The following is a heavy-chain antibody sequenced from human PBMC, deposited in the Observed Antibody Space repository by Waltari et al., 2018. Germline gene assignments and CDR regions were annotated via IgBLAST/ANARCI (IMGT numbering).Heavy chain of an antibody. J-gene: IGHJ4*02. Sequence: QVQLVQSGAEVKKPGASVTVSCKASGYPFTLYHLHWVRQTPGKGHEWMERLNPNSGRAVYAQHFEGGVTMPRETSLSTAYMELSGLRSDDPAVYYCVRDLARGPLSRTMYWGQGTLVTVSS. CDR2: LNPNSGRA. V-gene: IGHV1-2*06. CDR1: GYPFTLYH. D-gene: IGHD3-16*01. CDR3: VRDLARGPLSRTMY.